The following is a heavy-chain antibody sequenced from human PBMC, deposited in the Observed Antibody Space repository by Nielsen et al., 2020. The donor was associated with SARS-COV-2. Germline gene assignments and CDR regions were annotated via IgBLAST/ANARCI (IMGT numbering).Heavy chain of an antibody. D-gene: IGHD2-15*01. CDR1: GYTFTSYY. J-gene: IGHJ6*02. CDR2: INPSGGST. CDR3: ARDQWWRSGGLRGYYGMAV. V-gene: IGHV1-46*01. Sequence: ASVKVSCKASGYTFTSYYMHWVRQAPGQGLEWMGIINPSGGSTSYAQKFQGRVTMTRDTSTSTVYMELSSLRSEDTAVYYCARDQWWRSGGLRGYYGMAVSGQGPSVTVSS.